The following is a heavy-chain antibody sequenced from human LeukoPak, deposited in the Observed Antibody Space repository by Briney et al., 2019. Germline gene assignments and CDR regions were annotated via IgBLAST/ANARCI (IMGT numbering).Heavy chain of an antibody. CDR3: ATMYYSDRSGYYDFDY. CDR2: ISRSSSSI. V-gene: IGHV3-21*01. D-gene: IGHD3-22*01. J-gene: IGHJ4*02. CDR1: GFTFSTYS. Sequence: GGSLRLSCAASGFTFSTYSMYWVRQAPGKGLEWVSSISRSSSSINYADSVKGRFTFSRDNAKNSLYLQMNSLRAEDTAVYFCATMYYSDRSGYYDFDYWGQGTLVTVSS.